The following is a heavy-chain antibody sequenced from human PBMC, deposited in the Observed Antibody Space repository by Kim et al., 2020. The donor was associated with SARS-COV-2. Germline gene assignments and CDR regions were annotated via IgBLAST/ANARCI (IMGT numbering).Heavy chain of an antibody. V-gene: IGHV3-23*01. CDR2: ISGSGGRT. Sequence: GGSLRLSCAASGFTFSSYAMSWVRQAPGKGLEWVSAISGSGGRTYYADSVKGRFTISRDNSKNTLYLQMNSLRAEDTAVYYCAKVGRYFDCLFPIDYWGQGALVTVSS. J-gene: IGHJ4*02. CDR3: AKVGRYFDCLFPIDY. D-gene: IGHD3-9*01. CDR1: GFTFSSYA.